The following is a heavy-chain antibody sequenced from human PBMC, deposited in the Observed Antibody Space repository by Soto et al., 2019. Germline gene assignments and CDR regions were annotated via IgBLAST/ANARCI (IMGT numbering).Heavy chain of an antibody. J-gene: IGHJ6*02. CDR3: ARARSSSWAALYYYYYGMDV. CDR2: ISSSSSYI. CDR1: GFTFSSYS. V-gene: IGHV3-21*01. D-gene: IGHD6-13*01. Sequence: GGSLRLSCAASGFTFSSYSMNWVRQAPGKGLEWVSSISSSSSYIYYADSVKGRFTISRDNAKNSLYLQMNSLRAEDTAVYYCARARSSSWAALYYYYYGMDVWGQGTTVTAP.